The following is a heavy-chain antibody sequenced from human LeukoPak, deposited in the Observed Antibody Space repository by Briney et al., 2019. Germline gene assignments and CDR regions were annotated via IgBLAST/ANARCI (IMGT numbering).Heavy chain of an antibody. CDR3: VRGQATAWGLDY. CDR1: GFAFSSNW. V-gene: IGHV3-74*01. D-gene: IGHD6-13*01. J-gene: IGHJ4*02. Sequence: GGSVRLSCAASGFAFSSNWMHWVRQAPGKGLVWVSHISTDARTITYAAFVKGRFTISRDNAKNTLYLQMNSLRAEDTALYYCVRGQATAWGLDYWGQGTLVTVSS. CDR2: ISTDARTI.